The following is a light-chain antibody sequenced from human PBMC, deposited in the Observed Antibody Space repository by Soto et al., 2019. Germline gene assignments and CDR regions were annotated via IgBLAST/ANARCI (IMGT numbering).Light chain of an antibody. CDR1: QSVSSN. CDR2: GAS. Sequence: EIVMTQSPATLSVSPGERATLSCRASQSVSSNLDWYQQKPGQAPRLLSYGASTRATGFPARFSGSGSGTEFTLTISSLQSEDFAVYYCQQYNNWPPMYTFGQGTKLEIK. V-gene: IGKV3-15*01. CDR3: QQYNNWPPMYT. J-gene: IGKJ2*01.